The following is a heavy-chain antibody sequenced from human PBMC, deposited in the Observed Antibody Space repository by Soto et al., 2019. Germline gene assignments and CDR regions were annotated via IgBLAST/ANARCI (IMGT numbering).Heavy chain of an antibody. CDR3: ARTLQDNLGYCSSTSCPSYYGMDV. V-gene: IGHV1-2*04. CDR1: GYTFTNSD. CDR2: MNPNSGGT. J-gene: IGHJ6*02. D-gene: IGHD2-2*01. Sequence: ASVKVSCKASGYTFTNSDINWVRQATGQGLEWMGWMNPNSGGTNYAQKFQGWVTMTRDTSISTAYMELSRLRSDDTAVYYCARTLQDNLGYCSSTSCPSYYGMDVWGQGTTVTVSS.